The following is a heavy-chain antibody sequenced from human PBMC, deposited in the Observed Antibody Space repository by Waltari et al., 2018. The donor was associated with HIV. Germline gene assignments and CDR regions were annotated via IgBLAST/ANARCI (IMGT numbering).Heavy chain of an antibody. CDR3: ARHSSPEPFPFDY. CDR2: IYPGDSDT. V-gene: IGHV5-51*01. J-gene: IGHJ4*02. Sequence: QMPGKGLEWMGIIYPGDSDTRYSPSFQGQVTISADKSISTAYLQWSSLKASDTAMYYCARHSSPEPFPFDYWGQGTLVTVSS. D-gene: IGHD1-1*01.